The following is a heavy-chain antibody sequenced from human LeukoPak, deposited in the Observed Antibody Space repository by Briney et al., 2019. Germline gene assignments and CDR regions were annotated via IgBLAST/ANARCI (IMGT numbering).Heavy chain of an antibody. CDR2: IYTSGST. CDR1: GGSVSSYP. J-gene: IGHJ4*02. CDR3: ASYSNYYFDY. D-gene: IGHD4-11*01. Sequence: SETLSLTCTVSGGSVSSYPWSWIRQPAGKGLEWIGRIYTSGSTNYNPSLKSRVTVSVDTSKNQFSLKLSSATAADTAVYYCASYSNYYFDYWGQGTLVTVSS. V-gene: IGHV4-4*07.